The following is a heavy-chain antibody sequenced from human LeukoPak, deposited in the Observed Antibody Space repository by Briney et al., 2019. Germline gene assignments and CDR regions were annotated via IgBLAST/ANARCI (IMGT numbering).Heavy chain of an antibody. CDR2: IYHSGST. CDR1: GFTFSSYW. D-gene: IGHD2-2*01. V-gene: IGHV4-4*01. Sequence: GSLRLSCAASGFTFSSYWMHWVRQPPGKGLEWIGEIYHSGSTNYNPSLKSRVTISVDKSKNQFSLKLSSVTAADTAVYFCARDNSYCSSTSCYYNWFDPWGQGVRVTVSS. J-gene: IGHJ5*02. CDR3: ARDNSYCSSTSCYYNWFDP.